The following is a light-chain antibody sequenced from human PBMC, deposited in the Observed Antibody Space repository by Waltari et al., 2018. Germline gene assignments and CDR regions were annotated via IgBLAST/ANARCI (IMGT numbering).Light chain of an antibody. V-gene: IGLV2-14*03. CDR1: SPDIGVFDY. Sequence: QSALTQPASVSGSPGPSITISCSGTSPDIGVFDYVFCYQQHPGKVPKLIIYDVIQRPSGVSNRFSGSKSDNTASLTSSGLQAEDEADYYCSSFTSSTTMIFGGGTKLTVL. CDR2: DVI. CDR3: SSFTSSTTMI. J-gene: IGLJ2*01.